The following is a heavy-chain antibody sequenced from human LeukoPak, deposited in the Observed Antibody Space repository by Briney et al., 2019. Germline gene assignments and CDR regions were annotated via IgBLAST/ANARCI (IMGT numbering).Heavy chain of an antibody. CDR2: INHSGST. D-gene: IGHD1-26*01. V-gene: IGHV4-4*02. CDR1: GGSISSSNW. Sequence: SETLSLTCAVSGGSISSSNWWSWVRQPPGKGLEWIGEINHSGSTNYNPSLKSRVTISVDTSKNQFSLKLSSVTAADTAVYYCAREEWELLGGVIDKWGQGTLVTVSS. CDR3: AREEWELLGGVIDK. J-gene: IGHJ4*02.